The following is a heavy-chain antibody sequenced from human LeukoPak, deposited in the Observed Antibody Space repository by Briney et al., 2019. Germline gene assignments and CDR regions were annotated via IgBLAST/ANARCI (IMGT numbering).Heavy chain of an antibody. CDR3: ARAKIQLWSFDAFDI. Sequence: PGGSLRLSCAASGFTFSSYAMSWVRQAPGKGLEWVSAISGSGGSTYYADSVKGRFTISRDNAKNSLYLQMNSLRAEDTAVYYCARAKIQLWSFDAFDIWGQGTMATVSS. D-gene: IGHD5-18*01. CDR2: ISGSGGST. J-gene: IGHJ3*02. V-gene: IGHV3-23*01. CDR1: GFTFSSYA.